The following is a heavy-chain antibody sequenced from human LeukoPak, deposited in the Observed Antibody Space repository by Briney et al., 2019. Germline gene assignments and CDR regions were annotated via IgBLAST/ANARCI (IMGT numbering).Heavy chain of an antibody. Sequence: PGGSLRLSCAASGYTFSSYAMSWVHQAPGKGLEWVSAISGSGGSTYYADSVKGRFTISRGNSKNTLYLQMNSLRAEDTAVYYCAKDRGTQVDTFDIWGQGTMVTVSS. D-gene: IGHD1-7*01. CDR3: AKDRGTQVDTFDI. V-gene: IGHV3-23*01. CDR1: GYTFSSYA. CDR2: ISGSGGST. J-gene: IGHJ3*02.